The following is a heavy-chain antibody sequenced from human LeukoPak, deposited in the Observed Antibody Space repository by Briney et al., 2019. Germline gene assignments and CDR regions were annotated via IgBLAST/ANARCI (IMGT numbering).Heavy chain of an antibody. D-gene: IGHD3-16*02. CDR1: GYSISSGYY. V-gene: IGHV4-38-2*01. J-gene: IGHJ4*02. CDR3: ARGPREDYVWGSYRWYYFDY. Sequence: PSETLSLTCAVSGYSISSGYYWGWIRQLPGKGLEWIGSIYHSGSAYYNPSLKSRVTISVDTSKNQFSLKLSSVTAADTAVYYCARGPREDYVWGSYRWYYFDYWGQGTLVTVSS. CDR2: IYHSGSA.